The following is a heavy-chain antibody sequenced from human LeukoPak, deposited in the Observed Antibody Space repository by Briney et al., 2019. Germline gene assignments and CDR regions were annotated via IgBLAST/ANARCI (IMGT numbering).Heavy chain of an antibody. V-gene: IGHV1-46*01. CDR1: EYTFTSYY. CDR3: ARDLARGGS. D-gene: IGHD3-10*01. CDR2: INPSGGGT. Sequence: ASVKVSCKASEYTFTSYYMHWVRQAPGQGLEWMGRINPSGGGTSYAQNFQGRVTMTRDTSTSTVYMELSTLRSEDTAKYYCARDLARGGSWGQGTLVIVSS. J-gene: IGHJ4*02.